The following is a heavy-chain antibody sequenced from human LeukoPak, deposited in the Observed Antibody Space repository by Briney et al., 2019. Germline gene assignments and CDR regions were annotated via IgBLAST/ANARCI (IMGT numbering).Heavy chain of an antibody. CDR2: IYYSGST. CDR1: GGSISSSSYY. D-gene: IGHD6-13*01. J-gene: IGHJ6*02. Sequence: SETLSLTCTVSGGSISSSSYYWGWIRQHPGKGLEWIGYIYYSGSTYYNPSLKSRVTISVDTSKNQFSLKLSSVTAADTAVYYCARASYSSSNLYYYGMDVWGQGTTVTVSS. V-gene: IGHV4-31*03. CDR3: ARASYSSSNLYYYGMDV.